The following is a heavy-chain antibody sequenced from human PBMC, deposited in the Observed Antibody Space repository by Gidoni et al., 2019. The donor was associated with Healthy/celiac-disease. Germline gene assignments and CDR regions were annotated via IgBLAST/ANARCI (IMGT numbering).Heavy chain of an antibody. J-gene: IGHJ4*02. CDR3: AREARGVQWLDPNYFDY. CDR1: GLTLSSYC. Sequence: QGQLVESGGGVVQPWRSLGLPVAGSGLTLSSYCMHSVRQAPGKGLACVAVIGYDGTNNYYAGSVKGRFTITRYKSKNTLYLQMDNLAAEDTAVYDCAREARGVQWLDPNYFDYWGQGTLVTVSS. D-gene: IGHD6-19*01. V-gene: IGHV3-33*01. CDR2: IGYDGTNN.